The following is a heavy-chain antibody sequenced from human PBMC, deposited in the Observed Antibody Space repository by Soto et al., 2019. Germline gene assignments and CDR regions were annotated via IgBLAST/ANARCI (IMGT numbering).Heavy chain of an antibody. CDR3: ARLLRLYGTIPVTGFGWFDP. D-gene: IGHD6-19*01. J-gene: IGHJ5*02. CDR1: GYNFIDNY. CDR2: INPYSGDT. V-gene: IGHV1-2*02. Sequence: QVQLVQSGTEVKKPGASVRVSCKASGYNFIDNYIHWVRQAPGQGLEWMGWINPYSGDTQYGQTFQGRVTMTRDTSISSAYMELSRLTSDDTAVYFCARLLRLYGTIPVTGFGWFDPWGQGTLVTVSS.